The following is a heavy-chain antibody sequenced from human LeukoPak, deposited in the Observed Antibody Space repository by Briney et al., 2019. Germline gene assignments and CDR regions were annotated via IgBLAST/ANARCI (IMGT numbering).Heavy chain of an antibody. CDR3: AMDDFWSGYKYYFDY. J-gene: IGHJ4*02. CDR2: IRFDGDDT. Sequence: GGSLRPSCAASGFPFSYYGFHWVRQAPGKGLEWVAFIRFDGDDTYYSESVKGRFTISRDTSRSTLYLQMNSLRAEDTAVYYCAMDDFWSGYKYYFDYWGQGTLVTVSS. V-gene: IGHV3-30*02. D-gene: IGHD3-3*01. CDR1: GFPFSYYG.